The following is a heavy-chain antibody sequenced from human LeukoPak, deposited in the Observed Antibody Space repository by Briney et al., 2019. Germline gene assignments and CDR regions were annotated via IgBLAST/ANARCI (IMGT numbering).Heavy chain of an antibody. CDR3: AKVAGYYGSGSYVFEY. Sequence: ASVKVSCKASGYTFTGYYIHWVRQPPGQGLEWMGWINPNSGGTNYAQKLQGWVTMTRDTSIRAVYMELSRLKSDDTAVYYRAKVAGYYGSGSYVFEYWGQGTLGTVS. D-gene: IGHD3-10*01. V-gene: IGHV1-2*04. CDR2: INPNSGGT. J-gene: IGHJ4*02. CDR1: GYTFTGYY.